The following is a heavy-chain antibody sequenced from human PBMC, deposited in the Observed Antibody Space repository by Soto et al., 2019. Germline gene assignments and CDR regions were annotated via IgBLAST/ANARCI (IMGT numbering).Heavy chain of an antibody. V-gene: IGHV1-69*06. D-gene: IGHD2-15*01. CDR1: GGTFSSYA. CDR2: IIPIFGTA. CDR3: ARAPQTPRYCSGGSCYSYWYFDL. J-gene: IGHJ2*01. Sequence: VASVKVSCKASGGTFSSYAISWVRQAPGQGLEWMGGIIPIFGTANYAQKFQGRVTITADKSTSTAYMELSSLRSEDTAVYYCARAPQTPRYCSGGSCYSYWYFDLWGRGTLVTVSS.